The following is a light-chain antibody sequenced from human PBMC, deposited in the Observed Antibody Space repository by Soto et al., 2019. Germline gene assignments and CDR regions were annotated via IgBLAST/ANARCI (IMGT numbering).Light chain of an antibody. CDR1: QRISSW. V-gene: IGKV1-5*03. CDR3: QQYNGYYRT. Sequence: DIQMTQSPSTLSASVGDRVTITCRASQRISSWLAWYQQKPGKAPKLLIYKASSLERGVPSRFSGSGSGTEFTLTISSLQPDDFATYYCQQYNGYYRTFGQGTKVEIK. CDR2: KAS. J-gene: IGKJ1*01.